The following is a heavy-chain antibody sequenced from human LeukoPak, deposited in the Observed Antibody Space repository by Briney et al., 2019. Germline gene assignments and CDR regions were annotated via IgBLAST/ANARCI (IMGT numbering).Heavy chain of an antibody. CDR3: ARVPDITARPCDT. CDR1: GGTCSGYY. Sequence: SETLSLNGAVYGGTCSGYYWTLIRQTPGQGLKWIGEISHTGLTGSNPSLKSRVTIFVDSSKKQFSLRMTSVSAADTCVYYCARVPDITARPCDTWGPGTLVTVSS. V-gene: IGHV4-34*08. J-gene: IGHJ5*02. CDR2: ISHTGLT. D-gene: IGHD1-1*01.